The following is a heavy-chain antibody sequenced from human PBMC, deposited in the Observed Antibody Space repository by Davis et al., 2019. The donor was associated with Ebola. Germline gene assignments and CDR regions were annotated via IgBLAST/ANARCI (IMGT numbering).Heavy chain of an antibody. CDR1: GFTFSSYG. CDR3: ARDLPGGDWYFDL. D-gene: IGHD1-14*01. J-gene: IGHJ2*01. V-gene: IGHV3-23*01. Sequence: GESLKISCAASGFTFSSYGMSWVRQAPGKGLEWVSGISGSGGRTYYADSVKGRFTISRDNSKNTLYLQMNSLRAEDTAVYYCARDLPGGDWYFDLWGRGTLVTVSS. CDR2: ISGSGGRT.